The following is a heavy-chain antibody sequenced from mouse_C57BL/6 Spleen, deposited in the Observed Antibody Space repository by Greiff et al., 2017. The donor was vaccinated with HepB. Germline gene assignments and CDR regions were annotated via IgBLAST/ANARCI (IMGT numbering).Heavy chain of an antibody. CDR1: GFTFSSYA. J-gene: IGHJ2*01. Sequence: EVKLMESGEGLVKPGGSLKLSCAASGFTFSSYAMSWVRQTPEKRLEWVAYISSGGDYIYYADTVKGRFTISRDNARNTLYLQMSSLKSEDTAMYYCTKSLYDGYYFDYWGQGTTLTVSS. V-gene: IGHV5-9-1*02. CDR3: TKSLYDGYYFDY. D-gene: IGHD2-3*01. CDR2: ISSGGDYI.